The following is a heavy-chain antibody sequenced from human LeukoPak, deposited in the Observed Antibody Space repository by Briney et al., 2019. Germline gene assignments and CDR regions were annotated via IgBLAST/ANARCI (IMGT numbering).Heavy chain of an antibody. V-gene: IGHV3-15*01. CDR2: IKSKTDGGTT. CDR1: GFTFSNAW. D-gene: IGHD3-10*01. J-gene: IGHJ6*03. CDR3: TTVFRAMVRGVIITDYYYYMDV. Sequence: PGGSLRLSCAASGFTFSNAWMSWVRQAPGKGLEWVGRIKSKTDGGTTDYAAPVKGRFPISRDDSKNTLYLQMNSLKTEDTAVYYCTTVFRAMVRGVIITDYYYYMDVWGKGTTVTISS.